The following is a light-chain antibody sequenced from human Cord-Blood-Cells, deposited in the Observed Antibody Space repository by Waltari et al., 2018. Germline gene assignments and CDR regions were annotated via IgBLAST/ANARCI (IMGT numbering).Light chain of an antibody. CDR3: QQSYSTPLT. V-gene: IGKV1-39*01. Sequence: DIQMTQSPSSLSASVGDRVTITCQASQSISSYLNWYQQKPGKASKLLIYAASSLQSGVPSRFSGSGSGTDFTLTISSLQPEDFATYYCQQSYSTPLTFGGGTKVEIK. CDR1: QSISSY. J-gene: IGKJ4*01. CDR2: AAS.